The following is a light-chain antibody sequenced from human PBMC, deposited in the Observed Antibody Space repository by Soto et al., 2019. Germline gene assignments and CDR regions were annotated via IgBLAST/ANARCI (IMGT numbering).Light chain of an antibody. CDR1: QSVRSNY. J-gene: IGKJ2*03. CDR3: QQYGSSPPYS. V-gene: IGKV3-20*01. CDR2: DAS. Sequence: EIVLTQSPVTLCLSPGERATLSCRASQSVRSNYLAWYQQQPGQAPRLLIYDASSRATGIPDRFSGSGSGTDFTLTISRLEPEDFAVYFCQQYGSSPPYSFGQGTKVDIK.